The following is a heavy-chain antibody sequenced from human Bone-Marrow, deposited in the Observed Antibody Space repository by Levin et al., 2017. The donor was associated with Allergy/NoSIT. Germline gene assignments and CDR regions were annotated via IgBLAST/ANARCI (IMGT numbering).Heavy chain of an antibody. CDR2: ITSGGGTM. D-gene: IGHD2-15*01. V-gene: IGHV3-48*03. J-gene: IGHJ3*02. Sequence: QTGGSLRLSCGASGFTFSNYEMMWVRQAPGKGLEWISYITSGGGTMYYADSVRGRFTISRDNAQNSLYLQMNGLRVEDTAVYYCATLGQCSGGNCYRSGFEIWGQGTMVTVSP. CDR3: ATLGQCSGGNCYRSGFEI. CDR1: GFTFSNYE.